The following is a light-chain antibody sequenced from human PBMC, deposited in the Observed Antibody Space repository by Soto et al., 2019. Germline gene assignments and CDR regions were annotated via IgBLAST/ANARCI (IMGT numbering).Light chain of an antibody. J-gene: IGKJ4*01. CDR2: GAS. CDR3: HQYDSTPLS. Sequence: EIVLPQSPDTLSLSPGERATLSCRTSQSMSTNYLAWYQQKSGQPPRHLIYGASIRATGIPDRFSGSVSGSVFTLTISRLEPEDFAVYYCHQYDSTPLSFGGGAKLEIK. V-gene: IGKV3-20*01. CDR1: QSMSTNY.